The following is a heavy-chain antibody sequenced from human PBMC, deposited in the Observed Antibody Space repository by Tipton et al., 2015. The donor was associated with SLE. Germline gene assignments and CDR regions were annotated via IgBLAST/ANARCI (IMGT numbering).Heavy chain of an antibody. J-gene: IGHJ3*02. V-gene: IGHV4-39*07. CDR2: IFNTGTT. D-gene: IGHD3-16*01. CDR1: GDSVSSTNYY. CDR3: ARDMGGLRAFDI. Sequence: TLSLTCTVSGDSVSSTNYYWAWIRQPPGKGLEWVGTIFNTGTTYYNSSLKSRVAISADTSKNQFSLKLSSVTAADTAVYYCARDMGGLRAFDIWGQGTMVTVSS.